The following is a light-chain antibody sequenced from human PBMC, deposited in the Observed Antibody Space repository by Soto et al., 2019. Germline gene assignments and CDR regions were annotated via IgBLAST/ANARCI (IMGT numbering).Light chain of an antibody. CDR1: QSASNNY. J-gene: IGKJ1*01. V-gene: IGKV3-20*01. CDR3: PKYGTFWT. CDR2: GAS. Sequence: EIVLTQSPGTLSLSPGERATLSCRSSQSASNNYLAWYQQKPGQAPRLLIYGASNRATGIPDRFSGSGSGTDFTLTIRRLEPDDFAXXXCPKYGTFWTFGQGTKVDIK.